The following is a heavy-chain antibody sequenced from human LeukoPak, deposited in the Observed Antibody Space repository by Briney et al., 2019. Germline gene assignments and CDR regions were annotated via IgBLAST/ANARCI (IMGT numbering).Heavy chain of an antibody. CDR1: GFTFSSYA. V-gene: IGHV3-23*01. Sequence: PGGSLRLSCAAFGFTFSSYAMSWVRQAPGKGLEWVSAISGSGGSTYYADSVKGRFTISRDNSKNTLYLQMNSLRAEDTAVYYCAKGSAGVVPAASRFDPWGQGTLVTVSS. CDR2: ISGSGGST. D-gene: IGHD2-2*01. J-gene: IGHJ5*02. CDR3: AKGSAGVVPAASRFDP.